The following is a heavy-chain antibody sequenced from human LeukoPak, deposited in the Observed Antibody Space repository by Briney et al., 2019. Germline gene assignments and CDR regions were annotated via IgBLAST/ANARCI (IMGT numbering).Heavy chain of an antibody. Sequence: ASVKVSCTASGYTFTSYDINWVRQATGQGLEWMGWMNPNSGNTGYAQKFQGRVTMTRNTSISTAYIELSSLRSEDTAVYYCARGISSSWYSDYYYYMDVWGKGTTVTISS. V-gene: IGHV1-8*01. J-gene: IGHJ6*03. CDR2: MNPNSGNT. D-gene: IGHD6-13*01. CDR1: GYTFTSYD. CDR3: ARGISSSWYSDYYYYMDV.